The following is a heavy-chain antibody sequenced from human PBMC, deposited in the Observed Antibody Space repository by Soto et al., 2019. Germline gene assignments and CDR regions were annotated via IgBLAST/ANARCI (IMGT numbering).Heavy chain of an antibody. Sequence: SETLSLTCTVSGGSISSGDYYWSWIRQPPGKGLEWIGYIYYSGSTYYNPSLKSRVTISVDTSKNQFSLKLSSVTAADTAVYSRDPEYPYASSGGMGYWGQGTLVTVSS. CDR3: DPEYPYASSGGMGY. CDR1: GGSISSGDYY. D-gene: IGHD3-22*01. CDR2: IYYSGST. V-gene: IGHV4-30-4*01. J-gene: IGHJ4*02.